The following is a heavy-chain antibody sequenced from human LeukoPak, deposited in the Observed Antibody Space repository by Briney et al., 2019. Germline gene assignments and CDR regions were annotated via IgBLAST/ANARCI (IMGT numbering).Heavy chain of an antibody. Sequence: PGGSLRLSCAASGFTVSSNYMSWVRQAPGKGLEWVANIKQDGSEKYYVDSVKGRFTISRDNAKNSLYLQMNSLRAEDTAVYYCARDFYYGSAYYYYYMDVWGKGTTVTIS. CDR1: GFTVSSNY. J-gene: IGHJ6*03. V-gene: IGHV3-7*01. CDR3: ARDFYYGSAYYYYYMDV. CDR2: IKQDGSEK. D-gene: IGHD3-10*01.